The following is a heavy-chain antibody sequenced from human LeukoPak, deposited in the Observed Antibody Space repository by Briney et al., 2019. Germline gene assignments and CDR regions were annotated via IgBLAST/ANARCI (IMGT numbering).Heavy chain of an antibody. J-gene: IGHJ4*02. Sequence: GGSLRLSCAASGFTFSSYSMNWVRQAPGKGLEWVSSISSSSSYIYYADSVKGRFTISRDNAKNSLYLQMNSLRAEDTAVYYCARAYDYVWGSYRQSFDYWGQGTLVTVSS. CDR1: GFTFSSYS. CDR2: ISSSSSYI. CDR3: ARAYDYVWGSYRQSFDY. D-gene: IGHD3-16*02. V-gene: IGHV3-21*01.